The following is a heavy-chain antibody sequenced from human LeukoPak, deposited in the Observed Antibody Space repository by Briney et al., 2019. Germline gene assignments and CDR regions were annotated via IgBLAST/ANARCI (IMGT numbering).Heavy chain of an antibody. D-gene: IGHD2-2*01. CDR3: ARRSLGYCSSTSCYDNWFDP. V-gene: IGHV4-59*08. CDR2: IYYSGST. CDR1: GGSISSYY. J-gene: IGHJ5*02. Sequence: KPSETLLLTCAVSGGSISSYYWSWIRQPPGKGLEWIGYIYYSGSTNYNPSLKSRVTISVDTSKNQFSLKLSSVTAADTAVYYCARRSLGYCSSTSCYDNWFDPWGQGTLVTVSS.